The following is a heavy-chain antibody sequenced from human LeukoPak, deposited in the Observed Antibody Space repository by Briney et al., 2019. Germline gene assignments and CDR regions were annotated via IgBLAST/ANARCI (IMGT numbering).Heavy chain of an antibody. V-gene: IGHV4-59*01. J-gene: IGHJ3*02. D-gene: IGHD5/OR15-5a*01. CDR3: ATVMSTVPSFDI. Sequence: PSETLSLTCTVSGGSISSYYGSWIRQSPGKGLEWIANIYYTGTPYYNPSLQSRVTISVDMSKNQFSLKLSTVTAADTAVYYCATVMSTVPSFDIWGQGTMVTVSS. CDR1: GGSISSYY. CDR2: IYYTGTP.